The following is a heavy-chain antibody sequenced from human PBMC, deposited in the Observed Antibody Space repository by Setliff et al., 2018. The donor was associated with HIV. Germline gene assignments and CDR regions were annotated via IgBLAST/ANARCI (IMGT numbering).Heavy chain of an antibody. CDR1: GASFSGYY. CDR2: INHSGST. J-gene: IGHJ4*02. V-gene: IGHV4-34*01. Sequence: PSETLSLTCAVYGASFSGYYWSWVRQPPGKGLEWIGEINHSGSTNYNPSLKSRVTISVDTSKNQFSLKVRSVTAADTAVYYCARRRGAFRLDYWGQGTLVTVSS. D-gene: IGHD3-16*01. CDR3: ARRRGAFRLDY.